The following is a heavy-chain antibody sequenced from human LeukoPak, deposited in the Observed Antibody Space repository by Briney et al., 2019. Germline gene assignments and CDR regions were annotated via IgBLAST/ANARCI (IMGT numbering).Heavy chain of an antibody. CDR1: GFTFSSYD. CDR3: ARDRGVSRTYADY. J-gene: IGHJ4*02. V-gene: IGHV3-48*01. D-gene: IGHD2-8*02. CDR2: ISSGSTSM. Sequence: GGSLRLSCATSGFTFSSYDMNWVRQAPGKGLEWISYISSGSTSMYHADSVKGRFTTSRDNAKNSLYLQMNSLRAEDTAVYYCARDRGVSRTYADYWGQGTLVTVSS.